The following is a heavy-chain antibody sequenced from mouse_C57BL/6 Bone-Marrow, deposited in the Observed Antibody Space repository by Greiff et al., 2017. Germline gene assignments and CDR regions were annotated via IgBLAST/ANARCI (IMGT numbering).Heavy chain of an antibody. J-gene: IGHJ2*01. D-gene: IGHD1-1*01. V-gene: IGHV1-69*01. CDR2: IDPSDSYT. CDR1: GYTFTSYW. Sequence: QVQLQQPGAELVMPGASVKLSCKASGYTFTSYWMHWVKQRPGQGLEWIGEIDPSDSYTNYNQKFKGKSTLTVDKSSSTAYMQLSSLTSENSAVYCGARGLGYYGRSYFDYWGKGTTLTVSS. CDR3: ARGLGYYGRSYFDY.